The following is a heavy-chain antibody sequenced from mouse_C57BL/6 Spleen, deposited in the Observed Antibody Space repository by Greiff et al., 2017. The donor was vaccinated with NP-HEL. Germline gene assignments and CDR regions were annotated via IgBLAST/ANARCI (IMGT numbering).Heavy chain of an antibody. CDR1: GFTFSSYA. J-gene: IGHJ4*01. Sequence: EVQVVESGEGLVKPGGSLKLSCAASGFTFSSYAMSWVRQTPEKRLEWVAYISSGGDFIYYADTVKGRFTISRDNARNTLYLQMSSLKSEDTAMYYCTRDRIYYYGSSYVDAMDYWGQGTSVTVSS. CDR2: ISSGGDFI. CDR3: TRDRIYYYGSSYVDAMDY. D-gene: IGHD1-1*01. V-gene: IGHV5-9-1*02.